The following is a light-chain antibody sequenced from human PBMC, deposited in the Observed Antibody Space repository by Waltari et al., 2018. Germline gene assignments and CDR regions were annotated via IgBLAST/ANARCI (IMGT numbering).Light chain of an antibody. CDR2: EGN. J-gene: IGLJ1*01. CDR1: SSDVETFNL. Sequence: QSALTQPASVSGSPGQSITISCTGISSDVETFNLVSWSQQYPGKAPKLIIFEGNKRPSRVSNRFSGSKSGNTASLTISGLQTEDEADYFCCAYAGNSVFGTGTKVTVL. V-gene: IGLV2-23*01. CDR3: CAYAGNSV.